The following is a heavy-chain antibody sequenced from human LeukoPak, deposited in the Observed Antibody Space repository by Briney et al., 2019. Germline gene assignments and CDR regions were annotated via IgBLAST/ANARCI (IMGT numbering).Heavy chain of an antibody. CDR2: ISYGGSNK. CDR1: GFTFSSYA. CDR3: ARGPGGWYSSSWYSGWFDP. J-gene: IGHJ5*02. Sequence: PGGSLRLSCAASGFTFSSYAMHWVRQAPGKGLDGVAVISYGGSNKYYADSVKGRFTISRDNSKNTLYLQMNSLRAEDTAVYYCARGPGGWYSSSWYSGWFDPWGQGTLVTVSS. V-gene: IGHV3-30-3*01. D-gene: IGHD6-13*01.